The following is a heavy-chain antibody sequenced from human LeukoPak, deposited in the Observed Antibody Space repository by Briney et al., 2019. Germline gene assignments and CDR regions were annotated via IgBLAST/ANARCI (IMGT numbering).Heavy chain of an antibody. J-gene: IGHJ3*02. D-gene: IGHD5-24*01. CDR2: IVVGSGNT. CDR3: AAATKGAFDI. Sequence: SVKVPCKASGFTFSRTGLKWVRQARGQRPEWIGWIVVGSGNTTYAQKFQERLTITRDMSTSTAYMELSSLRSDDTAVYYCAAATKGAFDIWGQGTMVTVSS. CDR1: GFTFSRTG. V-gene: IGHV1-58*01.